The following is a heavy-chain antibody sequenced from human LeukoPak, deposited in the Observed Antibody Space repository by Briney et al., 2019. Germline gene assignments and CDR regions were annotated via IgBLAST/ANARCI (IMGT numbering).Heavy chain of an antibody. CDR1: GGSISSDY. CDR3: ARGSGSYDS. D-gene: IGHD1-26*01. V-gene: IGHV4-4*07. Sequence: SETLSLTCTVSGGSISSDYWSWLRQPAGKGLEWLGHIYSSGSTNYNPSLKSRVTMSVDTFKNQFSLKLSSVTAADTAVYYCARGSGSYDSWGQGTLVTVSS. CDR2: IYSSGST. J-gene: IGHJ5*01.